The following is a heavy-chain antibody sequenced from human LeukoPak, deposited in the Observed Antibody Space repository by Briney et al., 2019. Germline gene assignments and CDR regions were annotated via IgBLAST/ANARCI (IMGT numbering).Heavy chain of an antibody. Sequence: SETLSLTCTVSGDSIGSGDYYWSWIRQPPGKGLEWIGEINHSGSTNYNPSLKSRVTISVDMSKNQFSLKLSSVTAADTAVYYCARGPPAKPGTGYYYGMDVWGQGTTVTVSS. J-gene: IGHJ6*02. CDR3: ARGPPAKPGTGYYYGMDV. CDR1: GDSIGSGDYY. D-gene: IGHD2-2*01. CDR2: INHSGST. V-gene: IGHV4-39*07.